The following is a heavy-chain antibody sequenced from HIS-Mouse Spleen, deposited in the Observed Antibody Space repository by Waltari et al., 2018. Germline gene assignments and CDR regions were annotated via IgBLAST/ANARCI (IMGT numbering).Heavy chain of an antibody. CDR1: GYTLTELS. V-gene: IGHV1-24*01. J-gene: IGHJ4*02. CDR2: FGPEEGET. Sequence: QVQLVQSGAEVKKPGASVKVSCKVSGYTLTELSMHWVRQAPGKGLEWMGGFGPEEGETIYAQKFQGGVTMTEDTATDTAYMELSSLRSEDTAVYYCATDGGRSGYAIDYWGQGTLVTVSS. D-gene: IGHD2-8*01. CDR3: ATDGGRSGYAIDY.